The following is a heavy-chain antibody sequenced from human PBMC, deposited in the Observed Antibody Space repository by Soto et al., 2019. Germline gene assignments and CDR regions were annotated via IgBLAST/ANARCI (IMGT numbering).Heavy chain of an antibody. CDR3: ASSQDYYYYGMDV. Sequence: EVQLVESGGGLVKPGGSLRLSCAASGFTFSSYSMNWVRQAPGKGLECVSSISSSSSYIYYADSVKGRFTISRDNAKNSLYLQMNSLRAEDTAVYYCASSQDYYYYGMDVWGQGTTVTVSS. V-gene: IGHV3-21*01. CDR1: GFTFSSYS. CDR2: ISSSSSYI. D-gene: IGHD2-15*01. J-gene: IGHJ6*02.